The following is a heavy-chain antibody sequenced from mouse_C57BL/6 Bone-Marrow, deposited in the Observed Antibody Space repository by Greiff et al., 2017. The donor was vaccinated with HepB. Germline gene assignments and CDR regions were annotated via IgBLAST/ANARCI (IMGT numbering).Heavy chain of an antibody. CDR2: ISSGSSTI. CDR1: GFTFSDYG. J-gene: IGHJ4*01. Sequence: EVKLMESGGGLVKPGGSLKLSCAASGFTFSDYGMHWVRQAPEKGLEWVAYISSGSSTIYYADTVKGRFTISRDNAKNTLFLQMTSLRSEDTAMYYCARKFITTVVATSADAMDYWGQGTSVTVSS. D-gene: IGHD1-1*01. CDR3: ARKFITTVVATSADAMDY. V-gene: IGHV5-17*01.